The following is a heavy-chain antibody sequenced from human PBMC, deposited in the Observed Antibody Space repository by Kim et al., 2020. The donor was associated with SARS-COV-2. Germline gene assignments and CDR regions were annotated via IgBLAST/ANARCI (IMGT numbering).Heavy chain of an antibody. CDR1: GFTFDDYA. CDR2: ISWNSGSI. D-gene: IGHD1-26*01. CDR3: AKDRVGATGYYYYGMDV. J-gene: IGHJ6*02. Sequence: GGSLRLSCAASGFTFDDYAMHWVRQAPGKGLEWVSGISWNSGSIGYADSVKGRFTISRDNAKNSLYLQMNSLRAEDTALYYCAKDRVGATGYYYYGMDVWGQGTTVTVSS. V-gene: IGHV3-9*01.